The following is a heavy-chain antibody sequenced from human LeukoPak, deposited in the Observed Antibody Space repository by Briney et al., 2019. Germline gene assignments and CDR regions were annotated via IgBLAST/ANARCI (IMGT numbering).Heavy chain of an antibody. V-gene: IGHV3-21*04. J-gene: IGHJ4*02. CDR3: AKQLGYCSDGSCYFPY. Sequence: GGSQRLSCAASGFTFSSYRMNWVRQAPGEGLEWVSFISSSSSYIDYADSVKGRFTISRDNSKSTLCLQMNSLRAEDTAVYYCAKQLGYCSDGSCYFPYWGQGTLVTVSS. CDR1: GFTFSSYR. D-gene: IGHD2-15*01. CDR2: ISSSSSYI.